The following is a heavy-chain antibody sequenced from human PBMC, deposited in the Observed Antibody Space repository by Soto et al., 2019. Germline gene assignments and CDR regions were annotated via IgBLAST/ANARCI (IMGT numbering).Heavy chain of an antibody. CDR3: ARGGIVVVPAAKGYYYGMDV. Sequence: GESLKISCKGSGYSFTSYWISWVRQMPGKGLEWMGRIDPSDSCTNYSPSFQGHVTISADKSISTAYLQWSSLKASDTAMYYCARGGIVVVPAAKGYYYGMDVWGQGTRVTVPS. D-gene: IGHD2-2*01. CDR1: GYSFTSYW. CDR2: IDPSDSCT. J-gene: IGHJ6*02. V-gene: IGHV5-10-1*01.